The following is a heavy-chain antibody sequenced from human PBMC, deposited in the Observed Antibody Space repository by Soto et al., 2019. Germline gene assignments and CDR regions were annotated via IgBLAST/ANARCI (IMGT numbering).Heavy chain of an antibody. CDR1: GFTFDDYA. V-gene: IGHV3-9*01. CDR3: AKDRVAAAGTINWFDP. CDR2: IDWNSGRI. J-gene: IGHJ5*02. D-gene: IGHD6-13*01. Sequence: EVQLVESGGDLVQPGRSLRLSCAASGFTFDDYAMHWVRQAPGKGLEWVSGIDWNSGRIGYADSVKGRFTISRDNAKNTLYLQMNSLRAEDTAVYYCAKDRVAAAGTINWFDPWGQGTLVTVSS.